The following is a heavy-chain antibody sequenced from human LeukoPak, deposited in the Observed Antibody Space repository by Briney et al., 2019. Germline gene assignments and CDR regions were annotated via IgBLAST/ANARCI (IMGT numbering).Heavy chain of an antibody. CDR2: MNPNSANA. V-gene: IGHV1-8*03. CDR3: ARSYGDYYFDY. Sequence: ASVKVSCKASGYTFTSYDINWVRQATGQGLEWMGWMNPNSANADYAQKFQGRVTITRNTSISTAYMELSSLRSEDTAVYYCARSYGDYYFDYWGQGTLVTVSS. J-gene: IGHJ4*02. D-gene: IGHD4-17*01. CDR1: GYTFTSYD.